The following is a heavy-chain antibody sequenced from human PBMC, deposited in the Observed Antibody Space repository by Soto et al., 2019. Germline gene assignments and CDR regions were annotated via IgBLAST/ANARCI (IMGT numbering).Heavy chain of an antibody. CDR2: FNPILSMS. D-gene: IGHD3-10*01. CDR1: GDTFNFYS. CDR3: ATSYGSGSRAFDY. V-gene: IGHV1-69*02. J-gene: IGHJ4*02. Sequence: QVQLVQSGAEVKKPGSSVKVSCKASGDTFNFYSINWVRQDPGLGLEWVGRFNPILSMSNSAQKFQGRVTLTADKSASTAYMVLSSLRSDDTAMYYCATSYGSGSRAFDYWGQGALVTVSS.